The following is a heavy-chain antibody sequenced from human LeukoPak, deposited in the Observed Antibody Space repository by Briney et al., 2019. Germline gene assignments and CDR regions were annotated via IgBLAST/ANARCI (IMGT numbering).Heavy chain of an antibody. CDR3: ARGDRYYYYMDV. Sequence: ASVKVSCKASGYTFTSYYMHWVRQAPGQGLEWMGIINPSGGSTSYAQKFQGRVTMTRDTSTGTAYMELSSLKSEDTAVYYCARGDRYYYYMDVWGKGTTVTVSS. CDR1: GYTFTSYY. J-gene: IGHJ6*03. CDR2: INPSGGST. V-gene: IGHV1-46*01.